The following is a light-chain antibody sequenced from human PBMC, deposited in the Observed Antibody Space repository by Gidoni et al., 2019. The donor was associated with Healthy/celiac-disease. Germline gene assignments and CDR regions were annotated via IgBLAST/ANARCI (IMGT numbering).Light chain of an antibody. J-gene: IGLJ2*01. CDR2: SNN. Sequence: QSVLTQPPSASGTPGQRVTISCSGSSSNIGSNTVTWYQQLPGTAPKLLIYSNNQRPSGLPDRFSGSKSGTSASLAISGRQSEDEADYYCAAWDDSLNGPVFGGGTKLTVL. CDR1: SSNIGSNT. V-gene: IGLV1-44*01. CDR3: AAWDDSLNGPV.